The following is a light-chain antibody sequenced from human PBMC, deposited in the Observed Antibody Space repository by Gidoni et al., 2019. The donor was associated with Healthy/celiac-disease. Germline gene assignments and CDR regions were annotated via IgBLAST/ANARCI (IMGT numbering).Light chain of an antibody. CDR2: GAS. CDR3: QQYGSSPRFT. J-gene: IGKJ3*01. V-gene: IGKV3-20*01. CDR1: QSVSSSY. Sequence: LTQSPGTLSLSPGERATLSCRASQSVSSSYLAWYQQKPGQAPRLLIYGASSRATGIPDRFSGSGSGTDFTLTISRLEPEDFAVYYCQQYGSSPRFTFGRGTKVDIK.